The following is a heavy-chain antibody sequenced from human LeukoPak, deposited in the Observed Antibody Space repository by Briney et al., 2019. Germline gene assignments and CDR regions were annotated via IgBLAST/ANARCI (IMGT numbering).Heavy chain of an antibody. J-gene: IGHJ4*02. CDR2: IYHSGRT. V-gene: IGHV4-30-2*01. D-gene: IGHD3-10*01. CDR1: GGSISRGDYS. CDR3: ARDLLWFGEAYFDY. Sequence: NPSQTLSLTCAVSGGSISRGDYSWSWVRQPPGKILECFVYIYHSGRTYYNPSLKSRVTISIDRSKNQFSLKLSSVTAADTAVYYCARDLLWFGEAYFDYWGQGTLVTVSS.